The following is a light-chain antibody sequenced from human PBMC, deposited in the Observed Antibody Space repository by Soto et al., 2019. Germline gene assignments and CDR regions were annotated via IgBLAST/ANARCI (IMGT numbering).Light chain of an antibody. CDR3: QQYNNWPPLT. CDR1: QSVSGN. Sequence: EIVMTQSPATLSVSPGERATLSCRASQSVSGNLAWYQQKPGQAPRLLIYGASTRATGIPDRFSGSGPGTEFTLTIRSLQSEDFAVYYCQQYNNWPPLTFGGGTKVEIK. CDR2: GAS. V-gene: IGKV3-15*01. J-gene: IGKJ4*01.